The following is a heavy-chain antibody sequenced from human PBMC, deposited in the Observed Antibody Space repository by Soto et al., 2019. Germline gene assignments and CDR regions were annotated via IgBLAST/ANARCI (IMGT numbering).Heavy chain of an antibody. D-gene: IGHD6-6*01. CDR2: ISYDGSNK. CDR1: GFTFSSYA. Sequence: ESVGGVVQPGRSLRVSCAASGFTFSSYAMHWVRQAPGKGLEWVAIISYDGSNKYNADSVKGRFTISRDNSENTLYLQMNSLRTEDTAVYYCAREPLAASGYFYGFDVWGPGTTVTVSS. J-gene: IGHJ6*02. CDR3: AREPLAASGYFYGFDV. V-gene: IGHV3-30-3*01.